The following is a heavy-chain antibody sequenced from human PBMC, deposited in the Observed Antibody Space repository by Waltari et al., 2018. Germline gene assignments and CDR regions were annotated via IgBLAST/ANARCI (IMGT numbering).Heavy chain of an antibody. CDR3: ARGHNFITIFGVVNPHWFDP. CDR2: INHSGST. V-gene: IGHV4-34*01. Sequence: QVQLQQWGAGLLKPSETLSLTCAVYGGSFSGYYWSWIRQPPGTGLEWIGEINHSGSTNYNPSLKSRVTISVDTSKNQFSLKLSSVTAADTAVYYCARGHNFITIFGVVNPHWFDPWGQGTLVTVSS. D-gene: IGHD3-3*01. CDR1: GGSFSGYY. J-gene: IGHJ5*02.